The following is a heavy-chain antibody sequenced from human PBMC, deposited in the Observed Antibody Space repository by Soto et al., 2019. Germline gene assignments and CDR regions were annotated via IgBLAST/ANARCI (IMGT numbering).Heavy chain of an antibody. CDR2: IYSGGST. Sequence: EVQLVESGGGLVQPGGSLRLSCAASGFTVSSNYMSWVRQAPGKGLEWVSVIYSGGSTYYADSVKGRFTISRDNSKNTLYLQMNSLRAEDTAVYYCALRGRAMAYLFDYWGQGTLVTVSS. CDR1: GFTVSSNY. V-gene: IGHV3-66*01. CDR3: ALRGRAMAYLFDY. D-gene: IGHD5-18*01. J-gene: IGHJ4*02.